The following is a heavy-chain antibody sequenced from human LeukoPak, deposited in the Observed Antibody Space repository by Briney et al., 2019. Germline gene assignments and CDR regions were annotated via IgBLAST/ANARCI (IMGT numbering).Heavy chain of an antibody. CDR1: GFTFSSYS. D-gene: IGHD3-22*01. Sequence: GGSLRLSCAASGFTFSSYSMNWVRQAPGKGLEWVSYISSSSSTIYYAASVKGRFTISRDNAKNSLYLQMNSLRAEDTAVYYCARADFGYYYDSSGYDYWGQGTLVTVSS. J-gene: IGHJ4*02. V-gene: IGHV3-48*04. CDR3: ARADFGYYYDSSGYDY. CDR2: ISSSSSTI.